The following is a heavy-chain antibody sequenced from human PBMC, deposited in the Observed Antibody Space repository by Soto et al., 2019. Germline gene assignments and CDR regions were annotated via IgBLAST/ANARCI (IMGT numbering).Heavy chain of an antibody. CDR3: ARDSVLLSMWDPHPNAFDI. V-gene: IGHV1-18*04. CDR2: ISAYNGNT. D-gene: IGHD3-10*01. Sequence: ASVKVSCKASGYTFTSYGISWVRQAPGQGLEWMGWISAYNGNTNYAQKLQGRVTMTTDTSTSTAYMELRSLRSDDTAVYYCARDSVLLSMWDPHPNAFDIWGQGTMVTVSS. J-gene: IGHJ3*02. CDR1: GYTFTSYG.